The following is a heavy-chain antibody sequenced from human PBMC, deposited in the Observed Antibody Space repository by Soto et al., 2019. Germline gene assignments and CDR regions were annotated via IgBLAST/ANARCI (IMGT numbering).Heavy chain of an antibody. CDR2: ISNDGSKK. Sequence: XVSLLLSCAASGFTFRSSAMSWVRQAPGKGLEWVAHISNDGSKKFYGDSVKGRFTISRDNSENTVYLQMTSLRPDDTAVFYCARDVAMPTGLGLGYWGQGTLVTVSS. CDR1: GFTFRSSA. V-gene: IGHV3-30*03. D-gene: IGHD6-19*01. J-gene: IGHJ4*02. CDR3: ARDVAMPTGLGLGY.